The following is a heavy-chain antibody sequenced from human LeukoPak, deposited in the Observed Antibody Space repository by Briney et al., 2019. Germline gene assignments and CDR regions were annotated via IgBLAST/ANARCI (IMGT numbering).Heavy chain of an antibody. CDR1: GYTFIGYY. Sequence: ASVKVSCKASGYTFIGYYMHWVRQAPGQGLEWMGRINPNSGGTNYAQKFQGRVTMTRDTSISTAYMELSRLRSDDTAVYYCARDVSPFYDSSGRGDFYWGQGTLVTVSS. CDR2: INPNSGGT. D-gene: IGHD3-22*01. CDR3: ARDVSPFYDSSGRGDFY. V-gene: IGHV1-2*06. J-gene: IGHJ4*02.